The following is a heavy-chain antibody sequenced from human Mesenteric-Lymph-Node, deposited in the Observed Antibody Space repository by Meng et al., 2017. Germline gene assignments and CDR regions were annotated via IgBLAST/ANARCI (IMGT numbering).Heavy chain of an antibody. CDR3: ARLGPRWFDP. Sequence: QLQLQESGSGLVKPSQTLSLTCAVSSGPIVGTDYSCSWIRRPPGKGLEWIGYIYHNGSTYYNPYFKSRVTISLDRSKNQVSLKLNSVTAADTAVYSCARLGPRWFDPWGQGTLVTVSS. J-gene: IGHJ5*02. CDR1: SGPIVGTDYS. CDR2: IYHNGST. V-gene: IGHV4-30-2*01. D-gene: IGHD7-27*01.